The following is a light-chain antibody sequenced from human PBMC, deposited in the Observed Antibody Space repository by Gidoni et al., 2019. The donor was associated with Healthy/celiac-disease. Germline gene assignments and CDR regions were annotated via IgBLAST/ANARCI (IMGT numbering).Light chain of an antibody. J-gene: IGLJ1*01. CDR1: SSNIGAGYD. CDR3: QSYDSSLSGSVV. Sequence: QSVLTQPPSVSGAPGQRVTISCTGSSSNIGAGYDVHWYQQLPGKAPKLLIYGNSNRPSGVPDRFSGSKSGTSASLAITGLQAEDEADYYCQSYDSSLSGSVVFGTGTKVTVL. CDR2: GNS. V-gene: IGLV1-40*01.